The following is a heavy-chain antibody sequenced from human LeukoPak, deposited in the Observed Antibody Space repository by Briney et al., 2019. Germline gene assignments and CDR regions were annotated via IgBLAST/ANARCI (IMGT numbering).Heavy chain of an antibody. CDR2: IYTSGST. CDR1: GGSIGSYY. J-gene: IGHJ4*02. D-gene: IGHD6-13*01. Sequence: SETLSLTCTVSGGSIGSYYWSWIRQPAGKGLEWIGRIYTSGSTNYNPSLKSRVTISVDKSKNQFSLKLSSVTAADTAVYYCAREDLAAAGFDYWGQGTLVTVSS. CDR3: AREDLAAAGFDY. V-gene: IGHV4-4*07.